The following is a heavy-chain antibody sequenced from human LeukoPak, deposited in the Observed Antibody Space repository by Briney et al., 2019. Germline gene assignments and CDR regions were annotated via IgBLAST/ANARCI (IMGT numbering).Heavy chain of an antibody. D-gene: IGHD6-19*01. CDR2: IRFDESDK. CDR1: GFTFSRYG. J-gene: IGHJ4*02. CDR3: AKIGAVAGHFDY. V-gene: IGHV3-30*02. Sequence: RGSLRLSCAASGFTFSRYGMHWVRQAPGKGLEWVAFIRFDESDKYHADSVKGRFTISRDNSKNTVYLQMNRLRVEDTALYYCAKIGAVAGHFDYWGQGTLVTVSS.